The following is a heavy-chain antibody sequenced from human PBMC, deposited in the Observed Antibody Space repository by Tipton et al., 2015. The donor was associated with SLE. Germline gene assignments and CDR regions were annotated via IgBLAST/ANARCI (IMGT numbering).Heavy chain of an antibody. J-gene: IGHJ4*02. V-gene: IGHV3-48*01. CDR2: IRSSRSTI. D-gene: IGHD6-13*01. Sequence: SLRLSCAASGFTFSSYSMHWVRQAPGKGLEWVSFIRSSRSTIYYADSVKGRFTISRDNAKNSRYLQMNSLRAEDTAVYYCARDLRSSSWYREMDYWGQGTLVTVSS. CDR1: GFTFSSYS. CDR3: ARDLRSSSWYREMDY.